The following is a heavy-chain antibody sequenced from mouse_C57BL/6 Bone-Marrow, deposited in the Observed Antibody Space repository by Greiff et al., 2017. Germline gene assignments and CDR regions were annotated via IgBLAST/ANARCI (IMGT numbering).Heavy chain of an antibody. D-gene: IGHD1-1*01. V-gene: IGHV2-2*01. Sequence: VQLQQSGPGLVQPSQSLSITCAASGFSLSSYGVHWVRQSPGKGLEWLGTIWSGGSSDYNAAFISSLSISKDNSKSQVLLKMNSQQADDTAIYCGSGDDGRTTNHWYFDVWGTGTTVTVSS. CDR1: GFSLSSYG. CDR2: IWSGGSS. J-gene: IGHJ1*03. CDR3: SGDDGRTTNHWYFDV.